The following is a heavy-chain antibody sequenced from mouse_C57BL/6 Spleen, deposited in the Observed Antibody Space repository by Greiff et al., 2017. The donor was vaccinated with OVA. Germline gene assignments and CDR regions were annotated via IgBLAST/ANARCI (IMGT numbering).Heavy chain of an antibody. V-gene: IGHV1-82*01. J-gene: IGHJ4*01. CDR3: ARNSGAMDY. Sequence: VQLQQSGPELVKPGASVKISCKASGYAFSSSWMNWVKQRPGKGLEWIGRIYPGDGDTNYNGKFKGKATLTADKSSSTAYMPLSSLTSADSAVYFYARNSGAMDYWGQGTSVTVSS. CDR2: IYPGDGDT. D-gene: IGHD3-1*01. CDR1: GYAFSSSW.